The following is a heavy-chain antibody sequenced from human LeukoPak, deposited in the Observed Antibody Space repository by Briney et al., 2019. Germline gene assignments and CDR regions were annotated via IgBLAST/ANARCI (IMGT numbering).Heavy chain of an antibody. V-gene: IGHV3-30-3*01. CDR1: GFTFSSYA. J-gene: IGHJ4*02. CDR2: ISYDGSNK. D-gene: IGHD2-2*01. Sequence: GGSLRLSCAASGFTFSSYAMHWVRQAPGKGLEWVAVISYDGSNKYYADSVKGRFTISRDNSKNTLYLQMNSLRAEDTAVYYCARDLSSDWGQGTLVTVSS. CDR3: ARDLSSD.